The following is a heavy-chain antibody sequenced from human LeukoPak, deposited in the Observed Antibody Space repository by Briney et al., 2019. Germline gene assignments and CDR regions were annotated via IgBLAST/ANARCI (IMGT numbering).Heavy chain of an antibody. CDR3: ARDLRDYYDSSGYYGDY. CDR2: IIPIFGTA. J-gene: IGHJ4*02. CDR1: GGTFSSYA. Sequence: GASVEVSCKASGGTFSSYAISWVRQAPGQGLEWMGGIIPIFGTANYAQKFQGRVTITADESTSTAYMELSSLRSEDTAVYYCARDLRDYYDSSGYYGDYWGQGTLVTFSS. V-gene: IGHV1-69*13. D-gene: IGHD3-22*01.